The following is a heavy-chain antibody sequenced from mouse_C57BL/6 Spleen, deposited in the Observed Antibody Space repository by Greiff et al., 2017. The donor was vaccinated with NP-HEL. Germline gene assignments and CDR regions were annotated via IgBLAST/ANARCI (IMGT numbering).Heavy chain of an antibody. D-gene: IGHD1-1*01. Sequence: VQLQQSGAELARPGASVKLSCKASGYTFTRYGISWVKQRTGPGLEWIGEIYPRSGNTYYNEKFKGKATMTADKSSSTAYMELRSLTSEDSAVYFCASKRYGSSYRYFDVWGTGTTVTVSS. CDR2: IYPRSGNT. CDR1: GYTFTRYG. V-gene: IGHV1-81*01. J-gene: IGHJ1*03. CDR3: ASKRYGSSYRYFDV.